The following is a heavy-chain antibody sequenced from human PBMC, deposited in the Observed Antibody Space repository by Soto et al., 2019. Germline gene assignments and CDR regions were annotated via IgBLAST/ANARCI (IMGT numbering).Heavy chain of an antibody. V-gene: IGHV1-69*01. CDR2: IIPIFGTA. CDR3: ARGPVYNWNYVPYYYGMDV. D-gene: IGHD1-7*01. CDR1: GGTFSSYA. Sequence: QVQLVQSGAEVKKPGSSVKVSCKASGGTFSSYAISWVRQAPGQGLEWMGGIIPIFGTANYAQKFQGRVTITADESTSTAYMELSSLRSEDTAVYYCARGPVYNWNYVPYYYGMDVWGQGTTVTVSS. J-gene: IGHJ6*02.